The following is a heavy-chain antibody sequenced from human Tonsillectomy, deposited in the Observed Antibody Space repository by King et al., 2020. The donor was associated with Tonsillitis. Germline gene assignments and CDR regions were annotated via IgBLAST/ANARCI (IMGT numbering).Heavy chain of an antibody. J-gene: IGHJ4*02. CDR3: ARRGWGSGWLDYFDY. Sequence: QLQESGPGLVKPSETLTLICTVSGGSISSYYLSWIRQPPGKGLEWVGYIYYSGGTNYNPSLKSRVTISVETSKNQFSLKLSSVTAADTAVYYCARRGWGSGWLDYFDYWGQGTLVTVSS. D-gene: IGHD6-19*01. CDR2: IYYSGGT. CDR1: GGSISSYY. V-gene: IGHV4-59*08.